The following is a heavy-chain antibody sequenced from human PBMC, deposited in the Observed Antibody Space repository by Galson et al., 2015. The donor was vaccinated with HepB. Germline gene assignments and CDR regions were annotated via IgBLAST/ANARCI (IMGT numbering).Heavy chain of an antibody. CDR2: ISGSGGST. CDR3: AKDGGNYDFWGGYYYYYYMDV. J-gene: IGHJ6*03. V-gene: IGHV3-23*01. CDR1: GFTFSSYA. Sequence: SLRLSCAASGFTFSSYAMCWVRQAPGKGLEWVSAISGSGGSTYYADSVKGRFTISRDNSKNTLYLQMNSLRAEDTAVYYCAKDGGNYDFWGGYYYYYYMDVWGKGTTVTVSS. D-gene: IGHD3-3*01.